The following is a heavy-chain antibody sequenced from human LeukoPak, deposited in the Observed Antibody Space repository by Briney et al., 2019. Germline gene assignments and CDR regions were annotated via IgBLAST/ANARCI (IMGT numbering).Heavy chain of an antibody. Sequence: PGGSLRLPCAASGFTFSSYWMHWVRQAPGKGLVWVSRINSDGSSTSYADSVKGRLTISRDNAKNTLYLQMNSLRAEDTAVYYCARDASSAVILDYWGQGTLVTVSS. V-gene: IGHV3-74*01. CDR3: ARDASSAVILDY. CDR1: GFTFSSYW. D-gene: IGHD4-23*01. CDR2: INSDGSST. J-gene: IGHJ4*02.